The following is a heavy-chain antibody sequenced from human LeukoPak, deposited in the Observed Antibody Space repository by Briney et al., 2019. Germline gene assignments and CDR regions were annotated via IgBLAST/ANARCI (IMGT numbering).Heavy chain of an antibody. CDR1: GFTFNSYA. Sequence: GGSLRLSCAASGFTFNSYAMHWVRQAPGKGLEWVAVISYDGSNKYYADSVKGRFTISRDNSKNTLYLQMNSLRAEDTAVYYCARDMSGYCSGGRCYNMGYFDYWGQGTLVTVSS. D-gene: IGHD2-15*01. J-gene: IGHJ4*02. CDR3: ARDMSGYCSGGRCYNMGYFDY. CDR2: ISYDGSNK. V-gene: IGHV3-30-3*01.